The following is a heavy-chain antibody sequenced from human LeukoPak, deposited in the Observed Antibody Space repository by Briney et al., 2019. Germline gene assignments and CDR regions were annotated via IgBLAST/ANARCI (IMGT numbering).Heavy chain of an antibody. CDR2: IKEDGSEK. CDR1: GFTFSSYW. D-gene: IGHD2-15*01. CDR3: ARPHCTGGTCYDY. Sequence: GGSLRLSCAASGFTFSSYWMGWVRQAPGKGLEWVATIKEDGSEKYYVDSVKGRFTISRDNAKNSLYLQMNSLRAEDTAVFYCARPHCTGGTCYDYWGQGTLVTVSS. J-gene: IGHJ4*02. V-gene: IGHV3-7*05.